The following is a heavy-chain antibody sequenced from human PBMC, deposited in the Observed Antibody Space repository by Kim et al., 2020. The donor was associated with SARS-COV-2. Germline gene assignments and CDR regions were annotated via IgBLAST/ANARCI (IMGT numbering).Heavy chain of an antibody. Sequence: AQGFTGRFVFSLDTSVSTAYLQISSLKAEDTAVYYCARDSYSSSWYRFDYWGQGTLVTVSS. V-gene: IGHV7-4-1*02. J-gene: IGHJ4*02. D-gene: IGHD6-13*01. CDR3: ARDSYSSSWYRFDY.